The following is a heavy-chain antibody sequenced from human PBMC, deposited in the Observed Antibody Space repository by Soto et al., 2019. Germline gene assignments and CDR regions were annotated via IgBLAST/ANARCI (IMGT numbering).Heavy chain of an antibody. D-gene: IGHD6-13*01. V-gene: IGHV3-30*18. CDR3: AKETGAAADYYYYYYMDV. J-gene: IGHJ6*03. CDR1: GFTFSSYG. CDR2: ISYDGSNK. Sequence: QVQLVESGGGVVQPGRSLRLSCAASGFTFSSYGMHWVRQAPGKGLEWVAVISYDGSNKYYADSVKGRFTISRDNSKNTLYLQMNSLRAEDTAVYYCAKETGAAADYYYYYYMDVWGKGTTVTVSS.